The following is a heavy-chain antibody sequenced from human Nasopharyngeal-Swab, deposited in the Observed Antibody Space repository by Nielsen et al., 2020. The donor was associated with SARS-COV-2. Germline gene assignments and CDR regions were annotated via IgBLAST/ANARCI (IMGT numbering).Heavy chain of an antibody. V-gene: IGHV3-33*01. CDR3: ARDMVLLPYSGSYPDAFDI. Sequence: GESLKISCAASGFTFSSYGMHWVHQAPGKGLEWVAVIWYDGSNKYYADSVKGRFTISRDNSKNTLYLQMNSLRAEDTAVYYCARDMVLLPYSGSYPDAFDIWGQGTMVTVSS. CDR2: IWYDGSNK. J-gene: IGHJ3*02. CDR1: GFTFSSYG. D-gene: IGHD1-26*01.